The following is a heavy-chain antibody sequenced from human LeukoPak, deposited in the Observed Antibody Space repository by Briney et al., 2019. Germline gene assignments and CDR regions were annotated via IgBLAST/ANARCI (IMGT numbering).Heavy chain of an antibody. Sequence: ASVKVSCKASGYTFTSYYMHWVRQAPGQGLEWMGIINPSGGSTSYAQKFQGRVTMTEDTSTDTAYMELSSLRSEDTAVYYCARAGSSWFHPWGQGTLVTVSS. CDR1: GYTFTSYY. V-gene: IGHV1-46*01. J-gene: IGHJ5*02. CDR3: ARAGSSWFHP. CDR2: INPSGGST. D-gene: IGHD6-13*01.